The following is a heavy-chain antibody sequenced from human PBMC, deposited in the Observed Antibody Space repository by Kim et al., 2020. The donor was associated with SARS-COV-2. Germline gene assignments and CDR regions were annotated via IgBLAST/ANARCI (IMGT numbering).Heavy chain of an antibody. CDR3: ARLVTMVRGVIDEAKFDP. D-gene: IGHD3-10*01. V-gene: IGHV5-51*01. CDR2: IYPGDSDT. Sequence: GESLKISCKGSGYSFTSYWIGWVRQMPGKGLEWMGIIYPGDSDTRYSPSFQGHVTISADKSISTAYLQWSSLKASDTAMYYCARLVTMVRGVIDEAKFDPWGQGTLVTVSS. CDR1: GYSFTSYW. J-gene: IGHJ5*02.